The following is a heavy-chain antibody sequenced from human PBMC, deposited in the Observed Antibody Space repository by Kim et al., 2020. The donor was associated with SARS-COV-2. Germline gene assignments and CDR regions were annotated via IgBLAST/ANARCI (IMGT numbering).Heavy chain of an antibody. Sequence: ASVKVSCKASGYTFTSYAMHWVRQAPGQRLEWMGWINAGNGNTKYSQKFQGRVTITRDTSASTAYMELSSLRSEDTAVYYCVRGALLWFRELPLDYWGQGTLVTVSS. CDR1: GYTFTSYA. D-gene: IGHD3-10*01. CDR3: VRGALLWFRELPLDY. V-gene: IGHV1-3*01. J-gene: IGHJ4*02. CDR2: INAGNGNT.